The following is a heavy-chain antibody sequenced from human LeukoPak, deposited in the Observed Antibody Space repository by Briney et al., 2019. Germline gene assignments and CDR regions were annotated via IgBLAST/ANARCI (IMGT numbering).Heavy chain of an antibody. Sequence: SGTLSLNGAVSGGSINSSNWWRWVRQPPGKGLEGNGEIYHSGSTNYNPSLKSRVTISVDKSKNQFSLKLSSVTAADTAGYYCARDQGGWLDWGQGTLVTVSS. CDR1: GGSINSSNW. CDR3: ARDQGGWLD. CDR2: IYHSGST. D-gene: IGHD5-12*01. V-gene: IGHV4-4*02. J-gene: IGHJ4*02.